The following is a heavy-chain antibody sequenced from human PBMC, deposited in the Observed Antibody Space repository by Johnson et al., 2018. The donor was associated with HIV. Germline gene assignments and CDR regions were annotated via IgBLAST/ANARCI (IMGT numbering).Heavy chain of an antibody. CDR3: ARDNWNDADGAFDI. CDR2: IKQDGSEK. J-gene: IGHJ3*02. CDR1: GFTFSSYW. V-gene: IGHV3-7*01. D-gene: IGHD1-20*01. Sequence: RLSCAASGFTFSSYWMSWVRQAPGKGLEWVANIKQDGSEKYYVDSVKGRFTISRDNAKNSLYLQMNSLRAEDTAVYYCARDNWNDADGAFDIWGQGTMVTVSS.